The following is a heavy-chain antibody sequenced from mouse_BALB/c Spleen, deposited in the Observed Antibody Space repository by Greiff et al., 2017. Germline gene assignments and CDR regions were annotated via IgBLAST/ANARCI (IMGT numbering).Heavy chain of an antibody. V-gene: IGHV2-9*02. CDR3: ARAGSSGYLYYYAMDY. CDR2: IWAGGST. D-gene: IGHD3-1*01. Sequence: VKLMESGPGLVAPSQSLSITCTVSGFSLTSYGVHWVRQPPGKGLEWLGVIWAGGSTNYNSALMSRLSISKDNSKSQVFLKMNSLQTDDTAMYYCARAGSSGYLYYYAMDYWGQGTSVTVSS. J-gene: IGHJ4*01. CDR1: GFSLTSYG.